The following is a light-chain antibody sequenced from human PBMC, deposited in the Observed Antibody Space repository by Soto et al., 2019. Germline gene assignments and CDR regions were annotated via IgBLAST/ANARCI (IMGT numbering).Light chain of an antibody. CDR3: QQYFEWPPMT. CDR2: GAS. J-gene: IGKJ1*01. CDR1: EMVATN. V-gene: IGKV3-15*01. Sequence: VMTQSPATLSVSPGERATLSCWASEMVATNLAWYQQKPGQAPRLLISGASTRAAGISDRFRGSGSGTEFTLTISSLRSEDSAIYYCQQYFEWPPMTFGQGTKVEI.